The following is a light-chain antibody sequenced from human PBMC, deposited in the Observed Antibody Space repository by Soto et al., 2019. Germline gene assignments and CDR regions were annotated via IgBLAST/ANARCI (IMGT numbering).Light chain of an antibody. Sequence: EIVLTQSPGTLYFSPGERTTLSCRASQSVSSSYLAWYQQKPGQAPRLLIYGASSRATGIPDRFSGSGSGTDYTLTISRLETEDFEVSYCQQYGSSPPFTFGPGTTVDIK. J-gene: IGKJ3*01. CDR1: QSVSSSY. V-gene: IGKV3-20*01. CDR2: GAS. CDR3: QQYGSSPPFT.